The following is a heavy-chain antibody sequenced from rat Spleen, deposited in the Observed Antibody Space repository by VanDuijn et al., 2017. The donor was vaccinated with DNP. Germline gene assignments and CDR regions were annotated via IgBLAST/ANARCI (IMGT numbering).Heavy chain of an antibody. CDR2: ISYDGLRP. CDR1: GFTFSDYY. CDR3: ARDNYVTSGAMDA. V-gene: IGHV5-7*01. Sequence: EVQLVESGGGLVQPGRSLKLSCAASGFTFSDYYMAWVRQAPTKGLAWVATISYDGLRPYYRDSVKGRFTISRDDAKSALYLQMDSLRSEDTATYYCARDNYVTSGAMDAWGQGTSVTVSS. D-gene: IGHD1-11*01. J-gene: IGHJ4*01.